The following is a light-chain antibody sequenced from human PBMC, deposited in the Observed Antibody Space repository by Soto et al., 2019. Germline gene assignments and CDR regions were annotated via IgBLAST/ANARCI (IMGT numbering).Light chain of an antibody. CDR2: RNN. V-gene: IGLV1-47*01. CDR1: SSNLGSNY. CDR3: AAWDDSRSVV. Sequence: QSVLTQPPSASGTPGQRVTISGSGSSSNLGSNYVYWYQQLPGTAPKLLIYRNNQRPSGVPDRFSGSKSGTSASLAISGLRSEDEADYYCAAWDDSRSVVFGGGTKLTVL. J-gene: IGLJ2*01.